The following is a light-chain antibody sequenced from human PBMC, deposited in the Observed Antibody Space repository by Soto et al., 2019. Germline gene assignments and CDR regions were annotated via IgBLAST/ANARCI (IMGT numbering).Light chain of an antibody. CDR3: SSYTSSNTLYV. Sequence: QSALTQPASVSGSPGQSITISCTGTSSDVGGYNYVSWYQHHPGKDPKLMIYDVSSRPSGVSNRFSGSKSGNTASLSISGLQAEAEADYYCSSYTSSNTLYVFGTGTKLTVL. CDR2: DVS. J-gene: IGLJ1*01. CDR1: SSDVGGYNY. V-gene: IGLV2-14*03.